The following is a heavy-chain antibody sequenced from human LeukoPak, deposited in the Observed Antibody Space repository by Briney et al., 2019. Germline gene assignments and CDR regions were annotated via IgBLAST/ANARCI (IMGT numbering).Heavy chain of an antibody. D-gene: IGHD3-10*01. CDR3: ARTTTPHYYGSGSYALGY. Sequence: PGGSLRLSCAASGFTFSTYAMHWVRQGPGKGLEWVAVISYEGSNKFYADSVKGRFTISRDNSKNTLYLQMSSLSAEDTAVYYCARTTTPHYYGSGSYALGYWGQGTLVTVPS. V-gene: IGHV3-30-3*01. CDR1: GFTFSTYA. J-gene: IGHJ4*02. CDR2: ISYEGSNK.